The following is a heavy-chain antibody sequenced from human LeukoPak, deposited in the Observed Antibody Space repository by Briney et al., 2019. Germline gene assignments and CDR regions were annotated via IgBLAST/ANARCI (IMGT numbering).Heavy chain of an antibody. J-gene: IGHJ4*02. CDR1: DGSFSGYY. V-gene: IGHV4-34*01. Sequence: PSETLSLTCAVYDGSFSGYYWSWIRQPPGKGLEWIGEINHGGSTNYNPSLKSRVTISVDTSKNQFSLKLSSVTAADTAVYYCARTRRWSTVTTFRGERSGGYSDYWGQGTLVTVSS. CDR2: INHGGST. D-gene: IGHD4-17*01. CDR3: ARTRRWSTVTTFRGERSGGYSDY.